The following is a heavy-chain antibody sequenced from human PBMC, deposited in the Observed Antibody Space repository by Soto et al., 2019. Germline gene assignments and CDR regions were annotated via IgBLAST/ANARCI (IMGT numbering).Heavy chain of an antibody. V-gene: IGHV2-5*02. D-gene: IGHD1-1*01. Sequence: QITLRESGPTLVKPTQTLTLTCTVSGFSLSTNGVGVAWIRQPPGKALEWLAVIYWDDDKRHSTSVKSRVTIVKDTSNKRVPLTLPDTDPVDTGTHYCARLTWNDGQAEYCHHWGRGTLVVVSS. CDR2: IYWDDDK. J-gene: IGHJ1*01. CDR1: GFSLSTNGVG. CDR3: ARLTWNDGQAEYCHH.